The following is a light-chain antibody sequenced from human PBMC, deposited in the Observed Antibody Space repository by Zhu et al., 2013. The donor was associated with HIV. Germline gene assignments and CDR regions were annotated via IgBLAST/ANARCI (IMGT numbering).Light chain of an antibody. Sequence: DIQLTQSPSSLSASVGDRVTITCRASQDMSNFLAWYQQKPGKVPKLLIYAVSTLRSGVPSRFSGSGSGTYFTLTISSLRPEDVATYYCQKYGSAPNSFGQGTKVEIK. J-gene: IGKJ2*03. CDR3: QKYGSAPNS. CDR2: AVS. CDR1: QDMSNF. V-gene: IGKV1-27*01.